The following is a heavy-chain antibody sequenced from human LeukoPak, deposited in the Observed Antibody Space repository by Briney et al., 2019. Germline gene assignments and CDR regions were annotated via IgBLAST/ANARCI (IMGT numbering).Heavy chain of an antibody. CDR1: GFTFSSYE. J-gene: IGHJ4*02. D-gene: IGHD3-22*01. CDR3: ARDRSGNYYDSSGYYYHFDY. Sequence: GGSLRLSCAASGFTFSSYEMNWVRQAPGKGLEWVSYISSSGSTIYYAGSVKGRFTISRDNAKNSLYLQMNSLRAEDTAVYYCARDRSGNYYDSSGYYYHFDYWGQGTLVTVSS. V-gene: IGHV3-48*03. CDR2: ISSSGSTI.